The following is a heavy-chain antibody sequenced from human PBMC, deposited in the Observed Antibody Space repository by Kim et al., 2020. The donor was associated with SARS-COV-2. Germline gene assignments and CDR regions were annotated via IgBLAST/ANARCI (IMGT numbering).Heavy chain of an antibody. V-gene: IGHV4-34*01. D-gene: IGHD4-17*01. CDR2: INHSGST. CDR3: ARAVTTVTITKLDAIPYAFDI. CDR1: GGSFSGYY. J-gene: IGHJ3*02. Sequence: SETLSLTCAVYGGSFSGYYWSWIRQPPGKGLEWIGEINHSGSTNYNPSLKSRVTISVDTSKNQFSLKLSSVTAADTAVYYCARAVTTVTITKLDAIPYAFDIWGQGTMVTVSS.